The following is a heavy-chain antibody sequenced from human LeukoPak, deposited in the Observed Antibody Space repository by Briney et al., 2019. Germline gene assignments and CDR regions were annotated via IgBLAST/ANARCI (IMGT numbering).Heavy chain of an antibody. D-gene: IGHD6-13*01. CDR3: AHRLSSAAAFDS. Sequence: SGPTLVNPTQTLTLTCTFSGFSLSTSAVAVAWIRQPPGKALEWLALIYWDDEKRYSPSLESRLTITKDTSKNQVVLRMTNMDPVDTATYYCAHRLSSAAAFDSWGQGNLVTVSS. CDR1: GFSLSTSAVA. CDR2: IYWDDEK. V-gene: IGHV2-5*02. J-gene: IGHJ4*02.